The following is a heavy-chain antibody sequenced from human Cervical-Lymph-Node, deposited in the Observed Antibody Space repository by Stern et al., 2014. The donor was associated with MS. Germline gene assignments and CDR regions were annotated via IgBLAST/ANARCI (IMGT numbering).Heavy chain of an antibody. CDR1: GGSISSDNW. V-gene: IGHV4-4*02. D-gene: IGHD3-9*01. J-gene: IGHJ4*02. CDR3: ARASYNVLTDYYMGLIDY. Sequence: VQLVESGPGLVKPSGTLSLTCAVSGGSISSDNWWSWVRQPPGKGLEWIGEIFQRGNTHYNPSLKIRVTISVDKSKNQFSLKLNSLTAADTAVYYCARASYNVLTDYYMGLIDYWGRGTLVTVSS. CDR2: IFQRGNT.